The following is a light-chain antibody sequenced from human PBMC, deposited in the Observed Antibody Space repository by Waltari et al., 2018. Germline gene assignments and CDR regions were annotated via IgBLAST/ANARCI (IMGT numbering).Light chain of an antibody. Sequence: DIVMTQSPDSLAVSLGERATINCKSSQSVLYNSNNKNYLPWYQQKPGQPPKLLIYWAATRESGVPDRFSGSGSGTDFTLTISSLQAEDVAVYYCQQYYSTLWTFGQGTKVEIK. V-gene: IGKV4-1*01. J-gene: IGKJ1*01. CDR2: WAA. CDR3: QQYYSTLWT. CDR1: QSVLYNSNNKNY.